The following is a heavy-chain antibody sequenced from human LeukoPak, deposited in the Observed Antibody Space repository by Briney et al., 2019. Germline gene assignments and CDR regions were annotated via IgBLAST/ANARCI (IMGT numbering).Heavy chain of an antibody. CDR3: AKERLGGNYGDYAVDY. CDR2: VSGSGDGT. J-gene: IGHJ4*02. CDR1: GFTFTSYA. V-gene: IGHV3-23*01. Sequence: GGSLRLSCAASGFTFTSYAMSWVRQAPGKGLEWVSSVSGSGDGTYYAHSVKGRFTISRDNSKKTLDLHMDSLRAEDTAVYYCAKERLGGNYGDYAVDYWGQGTMLSVST. D-gene: IGHD4-17*01.